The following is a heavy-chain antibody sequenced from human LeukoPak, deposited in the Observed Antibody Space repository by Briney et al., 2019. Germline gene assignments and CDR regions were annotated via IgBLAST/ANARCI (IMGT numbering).Heavy chain of an antibody. V-gene: IGHV3-33*01. CDR2: IWYDGSNK. CDR1: GFTFSSYG. D-gene: IGHD3-10*01. CDR3: ARDYGVENWFDP. J-gene: IGHJ5*02. Sequence: GRSLRLSCAASGFTFSSYGMHWVRQAPGKGLEWVAVIWYDGSNKYYADSVKGRFTISRDNSKNTLYLQMNSLRAEDTAVYYCARDYGVENWFDPWGQGTLVTVSS.